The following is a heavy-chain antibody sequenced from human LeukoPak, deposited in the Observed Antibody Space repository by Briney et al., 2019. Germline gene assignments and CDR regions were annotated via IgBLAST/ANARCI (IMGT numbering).Heavy chain of an antibody. J-gene: IGHJ4*02. CDR1: GFTSSSYA. V-gene: IGHV3-23*01. CDR2: ISGSGGST. CDR3: AKGLRTTIAAAGTHFDY. Sequence: GGSLRLSCAASGFTSSSYAMSWVRQAPGKGLEWVSAISGSGGSTYYADSVKGRFTISRDNSKNTLYLQMNSLRAEDTAVYYCAKGLRTTIAAAGTHFDYWGQGTLVTVSS. D-gene: IGHD6-13*01.